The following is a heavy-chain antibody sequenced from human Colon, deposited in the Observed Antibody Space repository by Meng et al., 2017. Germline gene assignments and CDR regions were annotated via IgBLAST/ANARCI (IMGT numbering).Heavy chain of an antibody. CDR3: ARDTLYGTDY. CDR1: GGSIKSGGYH. CDR2: MSDSGTT. V-gene: IGHV4-31*03. D-gene: IGHD4-17*01. J-gene: IGHJ4*02. Sequence: QVHLHESGPGLVRPSDDLALVCTFSGGSIKSGGYHWSWVRQHPGKGLEHIGFMSDSGTTDYNPSLRSRVSISEIGSSKNQFSLTLRSVTAADTATYFCARDTLYGTDYWGQGVLVTVSS.